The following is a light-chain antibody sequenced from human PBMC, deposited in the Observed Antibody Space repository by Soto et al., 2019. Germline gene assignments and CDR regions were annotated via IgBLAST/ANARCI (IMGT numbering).Light chain of an antibody. J-gene: IGLJ2*01. CDR1: SSDVGSYNL. Sequence: QSALTQPASVSGSPGQSITISCTGTSSDVGSYNLVSWYQQHPGKAPKLMIYEGSKRPSGVSNRFSGSKSGNTASLTISGLKAEDEADYYCCSYAGSSTFDVVFGGGTNLTVL. V-gene: IGLV2-23*03. CDR2: EGS. CDR3: CSYAGSSTFDVV.